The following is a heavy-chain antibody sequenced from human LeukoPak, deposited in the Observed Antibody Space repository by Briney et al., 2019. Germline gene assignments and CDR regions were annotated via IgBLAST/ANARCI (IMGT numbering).Heavy chain of an antibody. V-gene: IGHV3-48*04. D-gene: IGHD3-3*01. Sequence: GGSLRLSCAASGFTFSSHSMNWVRQAPGKGLEWVSYISSSGSTIYYADSVKGRFTISRDNAKNSLYLQMNSLRAEDTAVYYCARDKGGSGMEWPRLDDAFDIWGQGTMVTVSS. CDR1: GFTFSSHS. CDR3: ARDKGGSGMEWPRLDDAFDI. J-gene: IGHJ3*02. CDR2: ISSSGSTI.